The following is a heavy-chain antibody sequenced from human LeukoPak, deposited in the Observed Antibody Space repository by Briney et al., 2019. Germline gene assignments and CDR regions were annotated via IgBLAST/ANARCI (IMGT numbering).Heavy chain of an antibody. J-gene: IGHJ6*04. D-gene: IGHD2-15*01. CDR3: AGPSYCSGGSCYPGAYGMDV. CDR1: GGSISSSNW. V-gene: IGHV4-4*02. Sequence: PSGTLSLTCAVSGGSISSSNWWSWVRPPPGKGLEWIGEIYHSGSTNYNPSLKSRVTISVDKSKNQFSLKLSSVTAADTAVYYCAGPSYCSGGSCYPGAYGMDVWGKGTTVTVSS. CDR2: IYHSGST.